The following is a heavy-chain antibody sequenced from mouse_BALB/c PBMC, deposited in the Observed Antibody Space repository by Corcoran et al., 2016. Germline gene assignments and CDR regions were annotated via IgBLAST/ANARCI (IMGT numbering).Heavy chain of an antibody. Sequence: QIQLVQSGPELKKPGETVKISCKASGYTFTNYGMNWVKQAPGKGLKWMGWINTYTGEPTYADDFKGRFAFSLETSASTAYLQINNLKNEDMATYFCARNDYGFAYWGQGTLVTVSA. V-gene: IGHV9-1*02. CDR1: GYTFTNYG. CDR3: ARNDYGFAY. CDR2: INTYTGEP. D-gene: IGHD2-4*01. J-gene: IGHJ3*01.